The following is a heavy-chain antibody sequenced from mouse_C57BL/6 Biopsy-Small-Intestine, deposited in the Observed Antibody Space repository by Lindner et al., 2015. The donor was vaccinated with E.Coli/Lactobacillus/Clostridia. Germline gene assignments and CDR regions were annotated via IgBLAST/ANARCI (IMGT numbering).Heavy chain of an antibody. CDR1: DYTFTSYW. Sequence: VQLQESGAEMVRPGASVKLSCKASDYTFTSYWMHWVKQRPGQGLEWIGKIDPSDSETHYNQKFKDKATLTVDKSSSTAYMQLDSLTSEDSAVYYCARVYDGYSWYFDVWGAGTTVTVSS. V-gene: IGHV1-52*01. D-gene: IGHD2-3*01. CDR3: ARVYDGYSWYFDV. CDR2: IDPSDSET. J-gene: IGHJ1*01.